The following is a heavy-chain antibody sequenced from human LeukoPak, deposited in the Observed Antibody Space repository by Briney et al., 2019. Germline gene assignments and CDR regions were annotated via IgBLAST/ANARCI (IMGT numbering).Heavy chain of an antibody. D-gene: IGHD3-22*01. CDR1: GFVFSNYD. V-gene: IGHV3-33*08. Sequence: PGGSLRLSCAASGFVFSNYDMSWVRQAPGKGLEWVAAAQGDGRLQYYADSVKGRFTISKDISKSTLYVQMNSLRAEDTAVYYCATGGGFYYGHWGQGTLVTVSS. CDR3: ATGGGFYYGH. CDR2: AQGDGRLQ. J-gene: IGHJ4*02.